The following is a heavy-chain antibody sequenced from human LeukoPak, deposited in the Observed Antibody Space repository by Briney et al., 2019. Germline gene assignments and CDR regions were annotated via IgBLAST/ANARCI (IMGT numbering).Heavy chain of an antibody. CDR3: AKTLYYYYYGMDV. CDR2: ISGNGGST. V-gene: IGHV3-23*01. Sequence: PGGSLRLSCAASGFRFSNYWMTWVRQAPGKGLEWVSGISGNGGSTYYADSVKGRFTISRDNSKNTLYLQMNSLRAEDTAVYSCAKTLYYYYYGMDVWGQGTTVTVSS. CDR1: GFRFSNYW. J-gene: IGHJ6*02.